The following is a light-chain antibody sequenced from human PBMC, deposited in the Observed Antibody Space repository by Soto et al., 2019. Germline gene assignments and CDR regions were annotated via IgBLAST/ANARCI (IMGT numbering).Light chain of an antibody. CDR1: SSDVGGYNY. J-gene: IGLJ3*02. Sequence: QSALTQPHSVSGSPGQSVTISCTGTSSDVGGYNYVSWYQQHPGKAPKLMIYEVSKWPSGVPDRFSGSKSGNTASLTISGLQPEDEADYYCCSFAGTYAWLFGGGTQLTVL. V-gene: IGLV2-11*01. CDR3: CSFAGTYAWL. CDR2: EVS.